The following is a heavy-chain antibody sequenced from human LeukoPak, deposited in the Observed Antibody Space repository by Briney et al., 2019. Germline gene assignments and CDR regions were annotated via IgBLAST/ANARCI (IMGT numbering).Heavy chain of an antibody. CDR3: TTDHVGATVESDS. Sequence: PGGSLRLSCAASGFTFSSYEMNWVRQAPGKGLEWVSYISSSGSTIYYADSVKGRFTISRDNAKNSLYLQMDSLRTEDTAIYYCTTDHVGATVESDSWGQGTPVTVSS. J-gene: IGHJ4*02. CDR2: ISSSGSTI. D-gene: IGHD1-26*01. CDR1: GFTFSSYE. V-gene: IGHV3-48*03.